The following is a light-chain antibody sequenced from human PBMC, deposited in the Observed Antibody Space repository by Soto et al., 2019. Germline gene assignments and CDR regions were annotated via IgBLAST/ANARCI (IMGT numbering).Light chain of an antibody. V-gene: IGLV2-14*03. J-gene: IGLJ1*01. CDR2: DVN. CDR1: NSDVGSFYS. CDR3: NSYTRGSTRYV. Sequence: QSALTQPASVSGSPGQSITISCTAANSDVGSFYSVSWYQQHPGKAPKLLLYDVNHRPTGVPHRCSGSKSANTASLTTSGRQADEEAEYYCNSYTRGSTRYVFGNGTKVTVL.